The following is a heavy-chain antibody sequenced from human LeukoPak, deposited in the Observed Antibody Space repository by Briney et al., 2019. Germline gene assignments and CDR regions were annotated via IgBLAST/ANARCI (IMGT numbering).Heavy chain of an antibody. CDR2: ISAYNGDT. CDR3: ARPRTGYYEERGDFDY. D-gene: IGHD3/OR15-3a*01. V-gene: IGHV1-18*01. Sequence: ASVKVSCKASGFAFTTYGISWVRQAPGQGLEWMGWISAYNGDTNYAQKLQGRVTMTTDTSTSTDYMELRSLRSDDTAVYYCARPRTGYYEERGDFDYWGQGTLVTVSS. J-gene: IGHJ4*02. CDR1: GFAFTTYG.